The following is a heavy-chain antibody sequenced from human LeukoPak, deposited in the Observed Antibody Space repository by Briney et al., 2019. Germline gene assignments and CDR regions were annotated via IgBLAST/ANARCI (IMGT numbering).Heavy chain of an antibody. Sequence: PGGSLRLSCAASGFTFSSYSMNWVRQAPGKGLEWVSYISSNIDTTYYADSVKGRFTISRDNAKNSLNLQMNSLRAEDRAVYYCARKRGHDAFDIWGQGTMVTVSP. V-gene: IGHV3-48*01. D-gene: IGHD5-24*01. CDR1: GFTFSSYS. CDR2: ISSNIDTT. J-gene: IGHJ3*02. CDR3: ARKRGHDAFDI.